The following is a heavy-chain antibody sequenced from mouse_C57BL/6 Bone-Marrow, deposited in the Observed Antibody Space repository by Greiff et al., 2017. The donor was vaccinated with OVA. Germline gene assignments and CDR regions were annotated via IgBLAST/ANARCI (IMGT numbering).Heavy chain of an antibody. CDR2: INPNNGGT. V-gene: IGHV1-22*01. CDR3: ARTDYPWVGQDY. CDR1: GYTFTDYH. J-gene: IGHJ2*01. D-gene: IGHD5-5*01. Sequence: EVQLQQSGPELVKPGASVKMSCKASGYTFTDYHMHWVKQSHGKSLEWIGYINPNNGGTSYNQKFKGKATLTVNKSSSTAYMELRSLTSEDSAVYYCARTDYPWVGQDYWGQGTTLTVSS.